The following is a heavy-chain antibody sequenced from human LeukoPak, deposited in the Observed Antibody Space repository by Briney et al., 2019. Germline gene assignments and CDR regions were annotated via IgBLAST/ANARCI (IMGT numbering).Heavy chain of an antibody. CDR3: ARDKSSLYYDFWSGYYTENYYYYYGMDV. D-gene: IGHD3-3*01. V-gene: IGHV7-4-1*02. Sequence: ASVKVSCKASGYTFTSYAMNWVRQAPGQGLEWMGWINTNTGNPTYAQGFTGRFVFSLDTSVSTAYLQISSLKAEDTAVYYCARDKSSLYYDFWSGYYTENYYYYYGMDVWGQGTTVTVSS. CDR2: INTNTGNP. CDR1: GYTFTSYA. J-gene: IGHJ6*02.